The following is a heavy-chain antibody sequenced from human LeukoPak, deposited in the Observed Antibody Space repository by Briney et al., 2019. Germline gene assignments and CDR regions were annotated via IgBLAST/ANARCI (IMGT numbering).Heavy chain of an antibody. V-gene: IGHV3-30-3*01. CDR3: VRDFSIYGGPSGYYYYGMDV. D-gene: IGHD4-23*01. CDR1: GFTFSGYS. Sequence: PGGSLRLSCAASGFTFSGYSMHWVRQAPGKGLEWVAVISYDGSNKYYVDFVKGRFTISRDNSKNTLYLQMNSLRPEDTAVYYCVRDFSIYGGPSGYYYYGMDVWGQGTTVTVSS. CDR2: ISYDGSNK. J-gene: IGHJ6*02.